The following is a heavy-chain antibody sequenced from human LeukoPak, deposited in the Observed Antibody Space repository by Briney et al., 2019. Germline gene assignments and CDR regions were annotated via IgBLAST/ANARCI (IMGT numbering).Heavy chain of an antibody. D-gene: IGHD3-10*01. V-gene: IGHV3-7*01. CDR1: GFTFSNYV. Sequence: PGGSLRLSCAASGFTFSNYVMSWVRQAPGKGLEWVANIKQDGSERYYVDFVKGRFTISRDNAKNSLYLQMNSLRAEDTAVYYCAREFGPDYWGQGTLVTVSS. CDR3: AREFGPDY. CDR2: IKQDGSER. J-gene: IGHJ4*02.